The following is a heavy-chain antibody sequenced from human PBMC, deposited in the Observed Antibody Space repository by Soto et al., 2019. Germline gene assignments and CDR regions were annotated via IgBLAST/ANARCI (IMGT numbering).Heavy chain of an antibody. V-gene: IGHV4-4*02. D-gene: IGHD6-19*01. CDR2: IYHSGAT. J-gene: IGHJ5*01. CDR1: GDSMNNNNW. CDR3: ARAGLGLAFDS. Sequence: QVQLQESGPGLVKPSGTLSLTCAVYGDSMNNNNWWSWVRQSPRKGLEWIAEIYHSGATNYNPSLQSRVTISIDKSEKQFSLKLNSVTAADTAVYYCARAGLGLAFDSWGQGALVTVSS.